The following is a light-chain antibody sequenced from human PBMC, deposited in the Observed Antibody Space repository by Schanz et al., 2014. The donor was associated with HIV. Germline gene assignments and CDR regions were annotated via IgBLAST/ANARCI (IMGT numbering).Light chain of an antibody. Sequence: EIVMTQSPGTLSVSPGERATLSCRASQTVSNNLAWYQQKPGQAPRLLIYGASTRVTGIPARFSGSGSGTEFTLTISRLEPEDFAVYYCQQRSNWPPIFTFGPGTKVDIK. CDR2: GAS. CDR1: QTVSNN. CDR3: QQRSNWPPIFT. V-gene: IGKV3-15*01. J-gene: IGKJ3*01.